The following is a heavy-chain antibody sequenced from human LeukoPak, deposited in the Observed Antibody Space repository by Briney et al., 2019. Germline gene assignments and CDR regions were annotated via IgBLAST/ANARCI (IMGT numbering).Heavy chain of an antibody. V-gene: IGHV3-7*01. Sequence: PGGSLRLSCAASGFTFSGYWMSWVRQAPGKGLEWVANIKQDGSEKYYVDSVKGRFTISRDNAKNSLYLQMNSLRAEDTAVYYCARGPTRANSTDYWGQGALVTVSS. J-gene: IGHJ4*02. D-gene: IGHD2/OR15-2a*01. CDR3: ARGPTRANSTDY. CDR2: IKQDGSEK. CDR1: GFTFSGYW.